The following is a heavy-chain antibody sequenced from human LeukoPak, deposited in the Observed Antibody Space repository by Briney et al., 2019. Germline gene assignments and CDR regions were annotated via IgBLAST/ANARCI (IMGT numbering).Heavy chain of an antibody. CDR1: GASVSSGSYY. D-gene: IGHD3-10*01. CDR2: IYYSGST. Sequence: SETLSLTCNVSGASVSSGSYYWSWIRQPPGKELEWIGYIYYSGSTSYNPSLKSRVTISVDTSKNQFSLKLISVTAADTAVYYCARSAYFGSAFDYWGQGNLVTVSS. V-gene: IGHV4-61*01. CDR3: ARSAYFGSAFDY. J-gene: IGHJ4*02.